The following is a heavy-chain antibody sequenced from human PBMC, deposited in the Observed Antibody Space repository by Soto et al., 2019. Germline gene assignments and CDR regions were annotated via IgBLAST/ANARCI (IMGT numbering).Heavy chain of an antibody. J-gene: IGHJ6*02. CDR1: GGSFSGYY. CDR3: ARLSGSSGGTAVYYGMDV. D-gene: IGHD2-15*01. Sequence: LSLTCAVYGGSFSGYYWSWIRQPPGKGLEWIGEINHSGSTNYNPSLKSRVTISVDTSKNQFSLKLSSVTAADTAVYYCARLSGSSGGTAVYYGMDVWGQGTTVTVSS. CDR2: INHSGST. V-gene: IGHV4-34*01.